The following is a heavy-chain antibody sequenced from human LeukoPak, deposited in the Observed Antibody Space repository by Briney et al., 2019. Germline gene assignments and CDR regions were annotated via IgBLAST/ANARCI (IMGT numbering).Heavy chain of an antibody. CDR3: ARWTRGRDGYNFDY. D-gene: IGHD5-24*01. CDR1: GGSFSSYY. CDR2: VYYSGST. Sequence: KPSETLSLTCAVYGGSFSSYYWSWIRQPPGKGLEWIGYVYYSGSTNYNPSLQSRVTISVDTSKNQFSLKLSSVTAADTAVYYCARWTRGRDGYNFDYWGQGTLVTVSS. J-gene: IGHJ4*02. V-gene: IGHV4-59*01.